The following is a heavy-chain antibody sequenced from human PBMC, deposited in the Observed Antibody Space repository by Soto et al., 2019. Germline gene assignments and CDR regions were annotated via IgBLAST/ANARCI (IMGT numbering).Heavy chain of an antibody. D-gene: IGHD5-12*01. Sequence: KQSQTLSLPCAISGDSVSSNSAAWNWIRQSPSRGLEWLGRTYYRSKWYNDYAVSVKSRITINPDTSKNQFSLQLNSVTPEDTAVYYCARDLVVATITTPLDYWGQGTLVTVSS. CDR3: ARDLVVATITTPLDY. CDR1: GDSVSSNSAA. V-gene: IGHV6-1*01. J-gene: IGHJ4*02. CDR2: TYYRSKWYN.